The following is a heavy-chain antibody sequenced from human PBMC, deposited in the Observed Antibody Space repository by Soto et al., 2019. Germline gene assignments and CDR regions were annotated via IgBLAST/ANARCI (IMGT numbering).Heavy chain of an antibody. CDR3: ARDEEPYSNYDPFDY. Sequence: GGSLRLSCAASGFTFSSYAMHWVRQAPGKGLEWVAVISYDGSNKYYADSVKGRFTISRDNSKNTLYLQMNSLRAEDTAVYYCARDEEPYSNYDPFDYWGQGTLVTVSS. V-gene: IGHV3-30-3*01. CDR1: GFTFSSYA. CDR2: ISYDGSNK. D-gene: IGHD4-4*01. J-gene: IGHJ4*02.